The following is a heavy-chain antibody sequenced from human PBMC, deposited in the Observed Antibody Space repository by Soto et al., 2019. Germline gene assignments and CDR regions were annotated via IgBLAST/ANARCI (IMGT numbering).Heavy chain of an antibody. Sequence: PXETLSLTCAVSGASVSSGSYYWSWIRQPPGKGLEWIGYIYYSGSTNYNPSLKSRVTISVDTSKNQFSLKLSSVTAADTAVYYCARVLAAAGSPYYFDYWGQGTLVTVSS. V-gene: IGHV4-61*01. D-gene: IGHD6-13*01. CDR2: IYYSGST. CDR1: GASVSSGSYY. CDR3: ARVLAAAGSPYYFDY. J-gene: IGHJ4*02.